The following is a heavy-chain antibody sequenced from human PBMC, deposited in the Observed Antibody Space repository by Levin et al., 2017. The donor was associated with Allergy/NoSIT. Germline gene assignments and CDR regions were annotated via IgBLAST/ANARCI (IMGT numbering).Heavy chain of an antibody. Sequence: PGGSLRLSCAASGFTFSSYWMSWVRLAPGKGLEWVANIKQDGSEKYYVDSVKGRFTISRDNAKNSLYLQINSLRAEDTAVYYCASSGGSGYYNYWGQGTLVTVSS. CDR3: ASSGGSGYYNY. D-gene: IGHD3-3*01. CDR2: IKQDGSEK. CDR1: GFTFSSYW. V-gene: IGHV3-7*01. J-gene: IGHJ4*02.